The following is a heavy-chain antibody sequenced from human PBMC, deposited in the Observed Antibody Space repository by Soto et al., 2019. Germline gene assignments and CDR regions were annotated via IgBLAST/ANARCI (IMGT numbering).Heavy chain of an antibody. D-gene: IGHD4-17*01. CDR3: ARGGKTVTTFDY. V-gene: IGHV4-30-2*01. CDR2: IYHSGST. CDR1: GGSISSGGYS. J-gene: IGHJ4*02. Sequence: QLQLQESGSGLVKPSQTLSLTCAVSGGSISSGGYSWSWIRQPPWKGLEWIGYIYHSGSTYYNPALKSRVTISGDGSKDQFSLKLSSVTAADTAVYYCARGGKTVTTFDYRGQGTLVTVSS.